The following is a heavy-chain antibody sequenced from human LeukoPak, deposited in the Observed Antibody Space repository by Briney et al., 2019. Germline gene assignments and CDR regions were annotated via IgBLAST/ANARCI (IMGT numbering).Heavy chain of an antibody. D-gene: IGHD3-10*01. CDR3: ARLPYVSYYYGSGSYYNANWFDP. CDR1: GYTFTGYY. Sequence: GASVKVSCKASGYTFTGYYMHWVRQAPGQGLEWMGWINPNSGGTNYAQKFQGRVTMTRDTSISTAYMELSRLRSDDTAVYYCARLPYVSYYYGSGSYYNANWFDPWGQGTLVTVSS. CDR2: INPNSGGT. J-gene: IGHJ5*02. V-gene: IGHV1-2*02.